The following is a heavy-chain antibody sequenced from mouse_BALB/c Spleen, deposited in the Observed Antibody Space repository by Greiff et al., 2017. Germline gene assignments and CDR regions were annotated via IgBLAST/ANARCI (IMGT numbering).Heavy chain of an antibody. V-gene: IGHV14-1*02. Sequence: VQLKESGAELVRPGALVKLSCKASGFNIKDYYMHWVKQRPEQGLEWIGWIDPENGNTIYDPKFQGKASITADTSSNTAYLQLSSLTSEDTAVYYCAPYYYGSSPEWFAYWGQGTLVTVSA. CDR3: APYYYGSSPEWFAY. CDR1: GFNIKDYY. CDR2: IDPENGNT. D-gene: IGHD1-1*01. J-gene: IGHJ3*01.